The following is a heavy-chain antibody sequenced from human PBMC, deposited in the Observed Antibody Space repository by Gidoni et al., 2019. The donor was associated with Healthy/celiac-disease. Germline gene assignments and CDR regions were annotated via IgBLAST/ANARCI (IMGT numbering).Heavy chain of an antibody. CDR3: ARAYGRYYGSGSETWFDY. CDR1: GGPFSSYA. D-gene: IGHD3-10*01. CDR2: IIPIFGTA. J-gene: IGHJ4*02. Sequence: QVQLVQSGAEVKKPGSSVKVSCKASGGPFSSYAISWVRQAPGQGLEWMGGIIPIFGTANYAQKFQGRVTITADESTSTAYMELSSLRSEDTAVYYCARAYGRYYGSGSETWFDYWGQGTLVTVSS. V-gene: IGHV1-69*01.